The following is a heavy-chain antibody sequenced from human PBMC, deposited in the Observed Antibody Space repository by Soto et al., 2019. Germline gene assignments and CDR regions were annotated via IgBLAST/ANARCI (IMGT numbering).Heavy chain of an antibody. CDR1: GGSFSGYY. D-gene: IGHD1-1*01. CDR3: ARGLST. J-gene: IGHJ4*02. CDR2: INHSGST. Sequence: SETLSLTCAVYGGSFSGYYWSWIRQPPGKGLEWIGEINHSGSTNYNPSLKSRVTISVDTSKNQFSLKLSSVTAADTAVYYCARGLSTWGQGTLVTVSS. V-gene: IGHV4-34*01.